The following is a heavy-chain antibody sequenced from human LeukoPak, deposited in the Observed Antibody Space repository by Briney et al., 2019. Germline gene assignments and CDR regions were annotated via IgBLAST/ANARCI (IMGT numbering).Heavy chain of an antibody. Sequence: SETLSLTCAVYGGSFSGYYWSWIRQPPGKGLEWIGEINHSGSTNYNPSLKSRVTISVDTSKNQFSLKLSSVTAADTAVYYCARAFGGVVVAATRDDAFDIWGQGTMVTVSS. CDR3: ARAFGGVVVAATRDDAFDI. V-gene: IGHV4-34*01. D-gene: IGHD2-15*01. CDR2: INHSGST. J-gene: IGHJ3*02. CDR1: GGSFSGYY.